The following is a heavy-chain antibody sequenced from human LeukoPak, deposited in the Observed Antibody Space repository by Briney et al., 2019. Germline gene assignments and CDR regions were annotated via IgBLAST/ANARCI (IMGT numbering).Heavy chain of an antibody. CDR2: IYYSGST. CDR1: GGSISSSSYY. D-gene: IGHD5-18*01. V-gene: IGHV4-39*07. CDR3: ASQSWIQLWSFDY. J-gene: IGHJ4*02. Sequence: PSETLSLTCTVSGGSISSSSYYWGWIRQPPGKGLEWIGSIYYSGSTYYNPSLKSRVTISVDTSKNQFSLKLSSVTAADTAVYYCASQSWIQLWSFDYWGQGTLVTVSS.